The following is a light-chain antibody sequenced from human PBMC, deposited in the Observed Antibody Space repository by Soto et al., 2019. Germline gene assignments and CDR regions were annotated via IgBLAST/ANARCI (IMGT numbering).Light chain of an antibody. CDR3: QQYGSSPPYT. CDR1: QSVSNNY. J-gene: IGKJ2*01. V-gene: IGKV3-20*01. CDR2: GST. Sequence: EVVLTQSPGTLSLSPGERATLSCRASQSVSNNYLAWYQQKLGQSPKLLIFGSTDRATGIPDRFSGSGSGTDFTLTISRLEPEDFAVYYCQQYGSSPPYTFGQGTKLEIK.